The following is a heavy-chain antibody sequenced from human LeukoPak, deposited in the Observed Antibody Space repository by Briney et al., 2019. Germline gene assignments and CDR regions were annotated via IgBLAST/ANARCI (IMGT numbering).Heavy chain of an antibody. V-gene: IGHV3-30*09. CDR1: GFTFSGFA. CDR3: ARDAFYSSGTYFDY. CDR2: ISRDGSGT. Sequence: GRSLRLSCAASGFTFSGFAIHRVRQAPGKGLEWVSVISRDGSGTYYSDSVKGRFAISRDNSKNTVYLQMNSLEPDDTAVYYCARDAFYSSGTYFDYWGQGTPVTVSS. J-gene: IGHJ4*02. D-gene: IGHD3-10*01.